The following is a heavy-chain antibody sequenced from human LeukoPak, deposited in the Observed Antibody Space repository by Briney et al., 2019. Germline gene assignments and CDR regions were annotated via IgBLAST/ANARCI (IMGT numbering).Heavy chain of an antibody. CDR1: GYTFTSYG. J-gene: IGHJ4*02. D-gene: IGHD2-15*01. V-gene: IGHV1-18*01. CDR3: ARSWYCSGGSCYGDY. Sequence: GASVNLSCTASGYTFTSYGISWVRQAPGQGLEWMGWISAYNGNTNYAQKPQGRVTMTTDTSPSTAYMELRSLRSDDTAVYYCARSWYCSGGSCYGDYWGQGTLVTVSS. CDR2: ISAYNGNT.